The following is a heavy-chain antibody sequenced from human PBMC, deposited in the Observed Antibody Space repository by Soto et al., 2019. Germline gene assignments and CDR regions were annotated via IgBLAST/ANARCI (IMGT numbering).Heavy chain of an antibody. V-gene: IGHV1-46*01. CDR3: AREGVAPYYYYGMDV. Sequence: ASVKVSCKASGYTFTSHSLPPPPHPPPQGLEWMGWINPSSGSTSYAQKFQGRVTMTTDTSTSTVHMEVRSLRSDDTAVYYCAREGVAPYYYYGMDVWGQGTPVTVSS. CDR2: INPSSGST. D-gene: IGHD5-12*01. J-gene: IGHJ6*02. CDR1: GYTFTSHS.